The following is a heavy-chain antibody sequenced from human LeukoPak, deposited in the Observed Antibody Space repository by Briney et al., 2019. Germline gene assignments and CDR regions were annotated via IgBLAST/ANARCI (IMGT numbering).Heavy chain of an antibody. CDR3: VKETDEYSSSSSDY. CDR1: GFTFSNYG. D-gene: IGHD6-6*01. J-gene: IGHJ4*02. CDR2: ISYTGENK. Sequence: GGSLRLSCAASGFTFSNYGMQWVRQAPGKGLEWVAVISYTGENKYYGDSVKGRFTISRDNSKNTLYLQMNSLRAEDTAVYYCVKETDEYSSSSSDYWGQGTLVTVSS. V-gene: IGHV3-30*18.